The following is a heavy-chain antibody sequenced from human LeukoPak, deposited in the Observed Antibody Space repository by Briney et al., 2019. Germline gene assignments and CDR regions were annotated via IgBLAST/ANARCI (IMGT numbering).Heavy chain of an antibody. CDR1: GVSITRHF. Sequence: SETLSLTCSVSGVSITRHFWSWIRQSPGKGLEWIGYISDSGSATYSPSLKSRVTISLDMSKKQFSLNLSSVTPADTAVYFCARSRYATSSYYSVWGPGALVTVSS. J-gene: IGHJ4*02. CDR2: ISDSGSA. V-gene: IGHV4-59*11. CDR3: ARSRYATSSYYSV. D-gene: IGHD3-22*01.